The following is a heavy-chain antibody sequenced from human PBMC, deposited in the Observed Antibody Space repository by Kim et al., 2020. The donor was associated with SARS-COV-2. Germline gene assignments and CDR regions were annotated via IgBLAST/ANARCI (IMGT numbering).Heavy chain of an antibody. V-gene: IGHV4-31*03. D-gene: IGHD3-10*01. CDR1: GGSISSGGYY. CDR2: IYYSGST. Sequence: SETLSLTCTVSGGSISSGGYYWSWIRQHPGKGLEWIGYIYYSGSTYYNPSLKSRVTISVDTSKNQFSLKLSSVTAADTAVYYCARGAQETIWFGESTPRWFDPWGQGTLVTVSS. CDR3: ARGAQETIWFGESTPRWFDP. J-gene: IGHJ5*02.